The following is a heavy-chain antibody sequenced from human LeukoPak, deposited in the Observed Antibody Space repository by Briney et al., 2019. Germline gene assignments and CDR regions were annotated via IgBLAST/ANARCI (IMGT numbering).Heavy chain of an antibody. CDR1: GGSLSSSNW. J-gene: IGHJ3*02. Sequence: PSGTLSLTCAVSGGSLSSSNWWSWVRQPPGKGLEWIGEIYHSGSTNYNPSLKSRVTISVDKSKNQFSLKLSSVSAADTAVYYCARDPPRKGAFDIWGQGTMVTVSS. CDR2: IYHSGST. CDR3: ARDPPRKGAFDI. V-gene: IGHV4-4*02.